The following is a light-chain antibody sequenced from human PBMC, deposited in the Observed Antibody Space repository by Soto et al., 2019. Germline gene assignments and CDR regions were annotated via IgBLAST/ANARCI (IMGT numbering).Light chain of an antibody. J-gene: IGKJ4*01. CDR2: GAS. V-gene: IGKV3-15*01. Sequence: EIVMTQSPATLSVTQGERATHPPRARQSVSSNVAWYQEKPGQAPRLLIYGASTRAAGIPARFSGSGSGTEFTLTISSLQSEDFAVYCCQQYNNWPLTFGGGAKVDI. CDR1: QSVSSN. CDR3: QQYNNWPLT.